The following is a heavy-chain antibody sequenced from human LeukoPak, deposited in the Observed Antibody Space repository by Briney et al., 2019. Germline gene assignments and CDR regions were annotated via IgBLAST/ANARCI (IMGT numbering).Heavy chain of an antibody. CDR3: AKDVGGYYFDY. V-gene: IGHV3-23*01. J-gene: IGHJ4*02. D-gene: IGHD3-10*01. Sequence: GASLRLSCAASGFTFSSYAMSWVRQAPGKGLESVSAISGSGGSTYYADSVKGRFTISRDNSKNTLYLQMNSLRAEDTAVYYCAKDVGGYYFDYWGQGTLVTVSS. CDR2: ISGSGGST. CDR1: GFTFSSYA.